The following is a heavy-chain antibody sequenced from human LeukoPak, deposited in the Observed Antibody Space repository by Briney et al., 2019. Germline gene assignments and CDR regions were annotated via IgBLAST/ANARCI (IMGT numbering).Heavy chain of an antibody. CDR2: INWDSGNI. D-gene: IGHD5-12*01. Sequence: LSGGSLRLSCAASGLTFDDYAMHWVRQAPGKGLEWVSGINWDSGNIHYADSVKGRFTISRDNAKNSLYLQMNSLRVEDTALYYCAKEPNKYSGYDYFDYWGQGTLVTVSS. V-gene: IGHV3-9*01. CDR1: GLTFDDYA. J-gene: IGHJ4*02. CDR3: AKEPNKYSGYDYFDY.